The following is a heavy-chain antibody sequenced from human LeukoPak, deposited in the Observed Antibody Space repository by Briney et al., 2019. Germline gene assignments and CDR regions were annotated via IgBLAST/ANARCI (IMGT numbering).Heavy chain of an antibody. Sequence: ASVKVSCKVSGYTLTELSMHWVRQAPGKGLEWMGGFDPEDGETIYAQKFQGRVTMTEDTSTDTAYMELSSLRSEDTAVYYCATSATGVSYFDYWGQGTLVTVSS. CDR1: GYTLTELS. CDR3: ATSATGVSYFDY. CDR2: FDPEDGET. V-gene: IGHV1-24*01. D-gene: IGHD7-27*01. J-gene: IGHJ4*02.